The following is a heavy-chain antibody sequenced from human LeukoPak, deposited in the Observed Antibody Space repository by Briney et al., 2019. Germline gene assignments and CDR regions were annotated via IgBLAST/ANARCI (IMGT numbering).Heavy chain of an antibody. V-gene: IGHV1-2*02. CDR2: INPNSGGT. Sequence: ASVKVSCKASGYTFTGYYMHWVRQAPGQGLEGMGWINPNSGGTNYAQKFQGRVTMTRDTSISTAYMELSRLRSDDTAVYYCARGDLGYCSSTSCPPHYYYYYGMDVWGQGTTVTVSS. CDR3: ARGDLGYCSSTSCPPHYYYYYGMDV. D-gene: IGHD2-2*01. CDR1: GYTFTGYY. J-gene: IGHJ6*02.